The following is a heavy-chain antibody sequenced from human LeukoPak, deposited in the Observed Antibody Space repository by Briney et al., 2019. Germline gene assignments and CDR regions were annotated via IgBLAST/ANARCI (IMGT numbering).Heavy chain of an antibody. CDR2: ISAYNGST. V-gene: IGHV1-18*01. Sequence: ASVKVSCKASGYTFTSYGISWVRQAPGQGLEWMGWISAYNGSTNYAQKLQGRVTMTTDTSTSTAYMELRSLRSDDTAVYYCARAPIPPYYFDYWGQGTLVTVSS. CDR3: ARAPIPPYYFDY. D-gene: IGHD2-2*02. J-gene: IGHJ4*02. CDR1: GYTFTSYG.